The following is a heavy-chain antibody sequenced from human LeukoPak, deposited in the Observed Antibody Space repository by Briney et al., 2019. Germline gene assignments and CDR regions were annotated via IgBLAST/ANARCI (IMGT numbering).Heavy chain of an antibody. CDR3: ARDSSPVGGYDASDI. CDR1: GFTFSTSW. V-gene: IGHV3-7*01. CDR2: IRKDGSVT. J-gene: IGHJ3*02. D-gene: IGHD1-26*01. Sequence: PGGSLRLSCAASGFTFSTSWMTWVRQAPGKGLEWVANIRKDGSVTNYLDSVKGRFTVFRDNAKNSLFLQMNSLRVEDSAVYYCARDSSPVGGYDASDIWGQGTKVTVSS.